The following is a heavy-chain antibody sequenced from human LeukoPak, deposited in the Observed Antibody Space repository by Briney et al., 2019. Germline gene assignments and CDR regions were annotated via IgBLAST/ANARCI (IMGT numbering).Heavy chain of an antibody. CDR2: ISSSGSTI. V-gene: IGHV3-11*04. CDR1: GFTFSDYY. D-gene: IGHD3-3*01. CDR3: ARDEYDFWSGYFHTLFDY. J-gene: IGHJ4*02. Sequence: PGGSLRLSCAASGFTFSDYYMSWIRQAPGKGLEWVSYISSSGSTIYYADSVKGRFTISRDNAKNSLYLQMNSLRAEDTAVYYCARDEYDFWSGYFHTLFDYWGQGTLVTVSS.